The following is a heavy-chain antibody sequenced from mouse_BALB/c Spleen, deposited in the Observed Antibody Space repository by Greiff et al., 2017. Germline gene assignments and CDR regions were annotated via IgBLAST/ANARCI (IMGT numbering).Heavy chain of an antibody. J-gene: IGHJ3*01. CDR1: GFTFSSFG. Sequence: DVKLVEFGGGLVQPGGSRKLSCAASGFTFSSFGMHWVRQAPEKGLEWVAYISSGSSTIYYADTVKGRFTISRDNPKNTLFLQMTSLRSEDTAMYYCARPPFAYWGQGTLVTVSA. CDR3: ARPPFAY. CDR2: ISSGSSTI. V-gene: IGHV5-17*02.